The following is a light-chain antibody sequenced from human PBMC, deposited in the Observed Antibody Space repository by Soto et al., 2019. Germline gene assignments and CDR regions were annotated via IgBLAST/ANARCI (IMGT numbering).Light chain of an antibody. J-gene: IGLJ1*01. CDR3: SSFTGSFTHV. V-gene: IGLV2-14*03. CDR1: SGDIGGYNY. CDR2: DVA. Sequence: SVLTQPASVSGSPGQSITISCAGTSGDIGGYNYVSWYQQHPGNAPKLIIFDVADRPSGVSDRFSGSKSGNTASLTISGLRPGDEADYYCSSFTGSFTHVFGTGTKVTVL.